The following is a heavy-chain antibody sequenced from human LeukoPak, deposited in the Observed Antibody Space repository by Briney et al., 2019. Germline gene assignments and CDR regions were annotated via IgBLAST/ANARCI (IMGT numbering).Heavy chain of an antibody. J-gene: IGHJ4*02. D-gene: IGHD5-18*01. CDR1: GGSISSYY. CDR3: ARASDYTAMVYDY. CDR2: IYYSGST. V-gene: IGHV4-59*01. Sequence: SETLSLTCTVSGGSISSYYWSWIRQPPGKGLECIGYIYYSGSTNYNPSLKSRVTISVDTSKNQFSLKLSPVTAADTAVYYCARASDYTAMVYDYWGQGTLVTVSS.